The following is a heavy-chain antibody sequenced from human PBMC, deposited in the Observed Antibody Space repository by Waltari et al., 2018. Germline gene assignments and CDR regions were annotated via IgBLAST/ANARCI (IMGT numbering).Heavy chain of an antibody. V-gene: IGHV4-34*01. CDR3: ARSVTYYDFWSGYYLSSYYGMDV. CDR2: INNSVST. J-gene: IGHJ6*02. Sequence: QVQLQQWGAGLLKPSETLSLTCAVYGGSFSGYYWSWISPPPGKGLEWIGEINNSVSTNYNPSLKSRVTISVDTSKNQFSLKLSSVTAADTAVYYCARSVTYYDFWSGYYLSSYYGMDVWGQGTTVTVSS. CDR1: GGSFSGYY. D-gene: IGHD3-3*01.